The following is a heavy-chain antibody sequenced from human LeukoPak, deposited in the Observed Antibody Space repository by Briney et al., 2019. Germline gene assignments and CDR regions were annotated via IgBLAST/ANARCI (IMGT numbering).Heavy chain of an antibody. D-gene: IGHD2/OR15-2a*01. Sequence: PGGSLRLSCAASGFMFSSYWMTWVRQAPGKGLEWVANIKQDGSEKYYVDSVKGRFTISRDNAKNSLYLQMNSLRAEDTAVYYCARASLLSWYFDLWGRGALVTVSS. CDR2: IKQDGSEK. CDR3: ARASLLSWYFDL. J-gene: IGHJ2*01. CDR1: GFMFSSYW. V-gene: IGHV3-7*01.